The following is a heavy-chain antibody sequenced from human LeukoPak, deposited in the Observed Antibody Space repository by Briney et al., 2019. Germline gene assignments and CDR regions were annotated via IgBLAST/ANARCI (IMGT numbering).Heavy chain of an antibody. Sequence: SQTLSLTCTVSRGSISSGSYYWSWIRQPPGKGLEWIGNIYYSGSTNYNPSLKSRVTISVDTSKNQFSLKLTSVTAAETAVYYCAREGRYRYGYNEYHLYMDIWGKGTTVTVSS. V-gene: IGHV4-61*01. CDR3: AREGRYRYGYNEYHLYMDI. J-gene: IGHJ6*03. CDR2: IYYSGST. CDR1: RGSISSGSYY. D-gene: IGHD5-18*01.